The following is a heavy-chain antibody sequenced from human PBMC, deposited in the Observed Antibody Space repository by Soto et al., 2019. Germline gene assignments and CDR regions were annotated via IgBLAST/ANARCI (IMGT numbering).Heavy chain of an antibody. CDR1: GFTFSSYG. CDR2: ISYDGSNK. V-gene: IGHV3-30*18. Sequence: GGSLRLSCAASGFTFSSYGMHWVRQAPGKGLEWVAVISYDGSNKYYADSVKGRFTISRDNSKNTLYLQMNSLRAEDTAVYYCAKGDYGDYYYGMDVWGQGTTVTVS. CDR3: AKGDYGDYYYGMDV. D-gene: IGHD4-17*01. J-gene: IGHJ6*02.